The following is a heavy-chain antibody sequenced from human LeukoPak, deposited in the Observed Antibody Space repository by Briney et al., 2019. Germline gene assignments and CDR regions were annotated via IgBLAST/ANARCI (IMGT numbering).Heavy chain of an antibody. CDR2: IWYDGSNK. V-gene: IGHV3-33*01. D-gene: IGHD2-21*02. J-gene: IGHJ6*02. CDR1: GVTFSSYG. CDR3: ARDPHIVVVTAILNYYGMDV. Sequence: SLRLSCAASGVTFSSYGMHWGREAPGKGLEWVAVIWYDGSNKYYADSVKGPFTISRDNSKKTLYMQLNSLRAEDTAVYYCARDPHIVVVTAILNYYGMDVWGQGTTVTVSS.